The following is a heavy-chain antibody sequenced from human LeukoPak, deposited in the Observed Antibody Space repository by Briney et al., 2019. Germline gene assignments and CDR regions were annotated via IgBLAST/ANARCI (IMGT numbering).Heavy chain of an antibody. CDR2: INHSGST. CDR1: GYSISSGYY. D-gene: IGHD5-18*01. Sequence: SETLSLTCAVSGYSISSGYYWGWIRQPPGKGLEWVGEINHSGSTNYNPSLKSRATISVDTSKNQFSLKLSSVTAADTAVYYCARGYSYGSRFRYWGQGTLVTVSS. CDR3: ARGYSYGSRFRY. V-gene: IGHV4-38-2*01. J-gene: IGHJ4*02.